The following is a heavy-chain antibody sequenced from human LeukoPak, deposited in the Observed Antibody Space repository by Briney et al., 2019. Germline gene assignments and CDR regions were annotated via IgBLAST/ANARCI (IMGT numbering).Heavy chain of an antibody. Sequence: GGSLRLSCAASGFTFSSYGMHWVRQAPGKGLEWVAVISYDGSNKYYADSVKGRFTISRDNSKNTLYLQMNSLRAEDTAVYYCAVGGLFDPNLDWGQGTLVTVSS. CDR2: ISYDGSNK. V-gene: IGHV3-30*03. CDR3: AVGGLFDPNLD. D-gene: IGHD3-9*01. CDR1: GFTFSSYG. J-gene: IGHJ4*02.